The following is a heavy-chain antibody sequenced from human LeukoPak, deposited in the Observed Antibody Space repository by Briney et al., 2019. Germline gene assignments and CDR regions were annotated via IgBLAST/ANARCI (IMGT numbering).Heavy chain of an antibody. CDR1: GYTFTGYY. J-gene: IGHJ4*02. D-gene: IGHD2-2*01. Sequence: ASVKVSCKASGYTFTGYYMHWVRQAPGQGLEWMGWINPNSGGTNYAQKFQGRVTMTRDTSISTAYMELSRLRSDDTAVYYCARSINIVVPAAMGYWGQGTLVTVSS. CDR2: INPNSGGT. CDR3: ARSINIVVPAAMGY. V-gene: IGHV1-2*02.